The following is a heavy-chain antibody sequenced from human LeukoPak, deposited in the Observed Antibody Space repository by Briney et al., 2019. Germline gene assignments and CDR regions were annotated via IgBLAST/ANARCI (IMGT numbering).Heavy chain of an antibody. CDR1: GYTFTGYY. CDR2: FNPNSGGT. D-gene: IGHD2-21*02. V-gene: IGHV1-2*02. CDR3: ARDLGPGGDEYYFDY. J-gene: IGHJ4*02. Sequence: GASVKVSCKASGYTFTGYYMHWVRQAPGQGLEWMGWFNPNSGGTNYAQKFQGRVTMTRDTSISTAYMELSRLRSDDTAVYYCARDLGPGGDEYYFDYWGQGTLITVSS.